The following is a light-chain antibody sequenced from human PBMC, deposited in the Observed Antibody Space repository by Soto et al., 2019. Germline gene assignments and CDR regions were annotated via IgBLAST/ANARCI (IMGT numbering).Light chain of an antibody. CDR2: EVS. CDR1: STDVGGYNY. CDR3: SSYGGRYNHV. Sequence: QSALTQPPSAAGSPGQSVTISCTGTSTDVGGYNYVSWYQQYPGKAPKLMIYEVSKRPSGVPDRFSGSKSGNTASLTVSGLQAEDEADYYGSSYGGRYNHVFGTGTELTVL. J-gene: IGLJ1*01. V-gene: IGLV2-8*01.